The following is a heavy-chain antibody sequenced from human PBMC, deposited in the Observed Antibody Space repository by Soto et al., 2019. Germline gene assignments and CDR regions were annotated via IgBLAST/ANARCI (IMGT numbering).Heavy chain of an antibody. CDR1: GFTFSSYA. Sequence: VGSLRLSCAASGFTFSSYAMSWVRQAPGKGLEWVSAISGSGGSTYYADSVKGRFTISRDNSKNTLYLQMNSLRAEDTAVYYCAKDITGTTSYYFDYWGQGTLVTVSS. CDR2: ISGSGGST. J-gene: IGHJ4*02. V-gene: IGHV3-23*01. CDR3: AKDITGTTSYYFDY. D-gene: IGHD1-7*01.